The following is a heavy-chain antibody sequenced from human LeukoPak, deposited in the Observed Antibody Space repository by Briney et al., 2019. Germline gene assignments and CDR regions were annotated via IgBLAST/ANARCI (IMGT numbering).Heavy chain of an antibody. CDR1: GFTFSSYS. Sequence: PGGSLRLSCAASGFTFSSYSMNWVRQAPGKGLEWVSSISSSSSYIYYADSVKGRFTISRDNAKNSLYLQMNSLRAEDTAVYYCAKDLGNSLGIDYWGQGTLVTVSS. CDR2: ISSSSSYI. D-gene: IGHD7-27*01. V-gene: IGHV3-21*01. J-gene: IGHJ4*02. CDR3: AKDLGNSLGIDY.